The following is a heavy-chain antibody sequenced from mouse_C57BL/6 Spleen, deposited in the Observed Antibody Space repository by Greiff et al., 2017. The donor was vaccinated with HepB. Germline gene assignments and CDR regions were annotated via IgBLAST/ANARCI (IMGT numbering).Heavy chain of an antibody. Sequence: VQLQQSGAELAKPGASVKLSCKASGYTFTSYWMHWVKQRPGQGLEWIGYINPSSGYTKYNQKFKDKATLTADKSSSNAYMQLSSLTYEESAVYYCARSDTTVVASFDYWGQGTTLTVSS. J-gene: IGHJ2*01. D-gene: IGHD1-1*01. V-gene: IGHV1-7*01. CDR1: GYTFTSYW. CDR2: INPSSGYT. CDR3: ARSDTTVVASFDY.